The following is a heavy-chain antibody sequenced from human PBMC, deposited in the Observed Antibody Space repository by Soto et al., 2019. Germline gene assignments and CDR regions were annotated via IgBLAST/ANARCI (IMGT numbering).Heavy chain of an antibody. J-gene: IGHJ4*02. Sequence: EVQLVESGGGLVKPGGSLRLSCAASGFTFSSYTMNWVRQAPGKGLEWVSSISSSSSYIYYADSVKGRFTISRDNAKNSLYLQMKRLRAEDTAVYYCAREDISNGVSDVDYWGQGTLVTVYS. CDR1: GFTFSSYT. CDR3: AREDISNGVSDVDY. CDR2: ISSSSSYI. D-gene: IGHD2-15*01. V-gene: IGHV3-21*01.